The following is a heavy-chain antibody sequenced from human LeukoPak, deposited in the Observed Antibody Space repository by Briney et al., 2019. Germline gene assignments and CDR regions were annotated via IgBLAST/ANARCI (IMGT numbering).Heavy chain of an antibody. CDR2: MYHSGST. J-gene: IGHJ4*02. D-gene: IGHD2-2*01. Sequence: PSETLTLTCVVSGYSISSGYYWGWIRQPPGNGLERIGSMYHSGSTYYNPSLKSRVTISVDTSKNQFSLKLSSVTAADTAVYFCARDPCNSTSCHRRYGLDQWGQGTLVTVSS. CDR3: ARDPCNSTSCHRRYGLDQ. V-gene: IGHV4-38-2*02. CDR1: GYSISSGYY.